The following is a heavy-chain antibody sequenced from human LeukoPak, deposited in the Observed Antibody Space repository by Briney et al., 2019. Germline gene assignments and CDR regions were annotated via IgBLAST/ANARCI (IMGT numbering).Heavy chain of an antibody. D-gene: IGHD2-15*01. CDR3: ARCSRVADAFDI. CDR1: GGSISSYY. J-gene: IGHJ3*02. V-gene: IGHV4-59*01. Sequence: SETLSLTCTVSGGSISSYYWSRIRQPPGKGLEWIGYIYYSGSTNYNPSLKSRVTISVDTSKTQFSLKLSSVTAADTAVYYCARCSRVADAFDIWGQGTMVTVSS. CDR2: IYYSGST.